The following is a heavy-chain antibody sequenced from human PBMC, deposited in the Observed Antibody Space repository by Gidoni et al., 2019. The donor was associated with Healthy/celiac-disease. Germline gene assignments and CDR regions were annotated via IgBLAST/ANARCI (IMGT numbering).Heavy chain of an antibody. D-gene: IGHD3-22*01. V-gene: IGHV4-59*01. Sequence: QVQLQESGPGLVKPSETLSLTCTVSGGSISSYYWSWIRQPPGKGLEWIGYIYYSGSTNYNPSLKSRVTISVDTSKNQFSLKLSSVTAADTAVYYCARGPDYDSSGSSFDYWGQGTLVTVSS. J-gene: IGHJ4*02. CDR3: ARGPDYDSSGSSFDY. CDR1: GGSISSYY. CDR2: IYYSGST.